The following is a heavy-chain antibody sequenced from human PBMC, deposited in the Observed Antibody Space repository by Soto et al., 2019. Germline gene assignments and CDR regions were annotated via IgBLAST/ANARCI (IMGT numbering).Heavy chain of an antibody. D-gene: IGHD2-15*01. J-gene: IGHJ4*02. CDR1: GFTFSSYA. Sequence: EVQLLESGGGLVQPGGSLRLSCAASGFTFSSYAMSWVRQAPGKGLEWVSAISGSGGSTYYADSVKGRFTISRDNSKNTLYLQMNRLRAEDTAVYYCAKDYCSGGSCYPGWDYWGQGTLVTVSS. V-gene: IGHV3-23*01. CDR2: ISGSGGST. CDR3: AKDYCSGGSCYPGWDY.